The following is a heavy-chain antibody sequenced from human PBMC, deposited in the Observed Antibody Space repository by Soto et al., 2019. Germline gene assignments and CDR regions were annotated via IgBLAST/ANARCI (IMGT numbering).Heavy chain of an antibody. V-gene: IGHV3-30-3*01. CDR1: GFTFRNHA. J-gene: IGHJ6*02. D-gene: IGHD2-15*01. CDR3: ARGDREDILVVVGARPGEYGTDI. CDR2: IAHDGSNA. Sequence: QVQLVESGGGVVQPGGSLRLFCAASGFTFRNHAMHWVRQAPGKGLECLAVIAHDGSNAFYRDSVKGRFTVSRDNSKNTLYLYMNSLRSEDTGVYYCARGDREDILVVVGARPGEYGTDIRGQGTTVTVSS.